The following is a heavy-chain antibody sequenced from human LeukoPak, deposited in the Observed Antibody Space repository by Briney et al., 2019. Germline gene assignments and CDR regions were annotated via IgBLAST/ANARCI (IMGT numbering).Heavy chain of an antibody. CDR1: GFTLSRYA. CDR2: ISGSSGST. J-gene: IGHJ6*02. Sequence: GGSLRLSCAASGFTLSRYAMRWVRQAPGKGLEWVSAISGSSGSTYYADCVKGRFNISRDNSKNTLYLEMNSLRAEDTAVYYCAKGSTVTTVLFYYGMDVWGQGSTVTVSS. V-gene: IGHV3-23*01. CDR3: AKGSTVTTVLFYYGMDV. D-gene: IGHD4-17*01.